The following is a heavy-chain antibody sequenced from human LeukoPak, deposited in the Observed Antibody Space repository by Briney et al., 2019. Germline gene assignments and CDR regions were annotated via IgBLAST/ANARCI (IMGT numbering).Heavy chain of an antibody. CDR2: IYHSGST. Sequence: SETLSLTCAVSGGSISSSNWWSWVRQPPGKGLEWIGEIYHSGSTNYNPSLKSRVTISVDTSKNQFSLKLSSVTAADTAVYYCAQDRSGSRIPQYFDYWGQGTLVTVSS. D-gene: IGHD1-26*01. CDR1: GGSISSSNW. V-gene: IGHV4-4*02. J-gene: IGHJ4*02. CDR3: AQDRSGSRIPQYFDY.